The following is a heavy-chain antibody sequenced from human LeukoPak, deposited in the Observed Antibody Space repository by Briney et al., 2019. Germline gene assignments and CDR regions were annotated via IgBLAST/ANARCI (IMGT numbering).Heavy chain of an antibody. V-gene: IGHV4-59*01. CDR2: IYYSGST. J-gene: IGHJ5*02. CDR3: ARSSRIDEKWFDP. CDR1: GGSISSYY. Sequence: PSEALSLTCTVSGGSISSYYWSWSRQPPGEGLGWVGYIYYSGSTNYNPSLKSRVTISVDTYKTQFSLKLSSVTAAETAVYYSARSSRIDEKWFDPWGQGNLVTVSS. D-gene: IGHD2-15*01.